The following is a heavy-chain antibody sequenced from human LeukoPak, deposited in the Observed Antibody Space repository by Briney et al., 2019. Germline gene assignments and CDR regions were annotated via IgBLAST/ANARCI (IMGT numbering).Heavy chain of an antibody. CDR3: ARTDSSGWYGGYYYYYMDV. CDR1: GYIFTSYD. Sequence: SVQVSCKASGYIFTSYDIKWVGHATGQGREWMGSMNSNSGNTGYAQKFQGRVTITRNTSISTAYMELSSLRSEDTAVYYCARTDSSGWYGGYYYYYMDVWGKGTTVTVSS. V-gene: IGHV1-8*03. J-gene: IGHJ6*03. D-gene: IGHD6-19*01. CDR2: MNSNSGNT.